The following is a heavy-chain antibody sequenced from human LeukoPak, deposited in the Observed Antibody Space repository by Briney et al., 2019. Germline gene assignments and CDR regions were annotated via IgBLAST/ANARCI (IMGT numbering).Heavy chain of an antibody. CDR2: IIPILGIA. Sequence: ASVKVSCKASGGTFSSYAISWVRQAPGQGLEWMGRIIPILGIANYAQKFQGRVTITADKSTSTAYMELSSLRSEDTAVYYCAREPYITMIVVVTDAFDIWGQGTTVTVSS. CDR1: GGTFSSYA. J-gene: IGHJ3*02. CDR3: AREPYITMIVVVTDAFDI. V-gene: IGHV1-69*04. D-gene: IGHD3-22*01.